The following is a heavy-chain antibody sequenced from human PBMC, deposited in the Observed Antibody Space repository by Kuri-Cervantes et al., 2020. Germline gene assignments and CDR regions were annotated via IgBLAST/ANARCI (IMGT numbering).Heavy chain of an antibody. CDR2: IYSGGST. D-gene: IGHD6-19*01. Sequence: GGSLRLSCAASGFTFSSYEMNWVRQAPGKGLEWVSVIYSGGSTYYADSVKGRFTISRDNSKNTLYLQMNSLRAEDTAVYYCARDRDPLAVAGYCFYYWGQGTLVTVSS. CDR1: GFTFSSYE. J-gene: IGHJ4*02. CDR3: ARDRDPLAVAGYCFYY. V-gene: IGHV3-66*02.